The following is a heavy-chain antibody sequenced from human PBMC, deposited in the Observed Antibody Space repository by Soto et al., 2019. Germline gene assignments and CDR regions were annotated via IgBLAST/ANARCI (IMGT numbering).Heavy chain of an antibody. CDR2: ISAYNGNT. CDR3: ARGRKSSSWYNWFDP. D-gene: IGHD6-13*01. CDR1: GYTFTSYG. V-gene: IGHV1-18*01. Sequence: GASVKVSCKASGYTFTSYGISWVRQAPGQGLEWMGWISAYNGNTNYAQKLQGRVTMTTGTSTSTAYMELRSLRSDDTAVYYCARGRKSSSWYNWFDPWGQGTLVTVSS. J-gene: IGHJ5*02.